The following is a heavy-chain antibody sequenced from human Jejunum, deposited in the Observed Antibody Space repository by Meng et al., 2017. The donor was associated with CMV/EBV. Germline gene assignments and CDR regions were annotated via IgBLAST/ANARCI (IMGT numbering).Heavy chain of an antibody. CDR3: AVCPPAYYGSGRQRLFDY. Sequence: TFSSYAISWVRQAPGQGLEWMGGIIPVYGTPTFAQKFQGRVAITTDESTSTAYMELSSLTSEDTAVYFCAVCPPAYYGSGRQRLFDYWGQGTLVTVSS. CDR1: TFSSYA. D-gene: IGHD3-10*01. V-gene: IGHV1-69*05. J-gene: IGHJ4*02. CDR2: IIPVYGTP.